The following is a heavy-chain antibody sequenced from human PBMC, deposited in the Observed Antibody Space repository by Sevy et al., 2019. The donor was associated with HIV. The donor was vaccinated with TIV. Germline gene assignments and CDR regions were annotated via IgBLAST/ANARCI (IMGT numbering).Heavy chain of an antibody. D-gene: IGHD3-10*01. Sequence: SETLSLTCAVSGGSISNNKWWSWVRQSPGKGLEWIGYIYYSGSTYYNPSLKSRVTISVDTSKNQFSLKLSSVTAADTAVYYCARVMVRGVIDYWGQGTLVTVSS. CDR1: GGSISNNKW. CDR3: ARVMVRGVIDY. V-gene: IGHV4-4*02. CDR2: IYYSGST. J-gene: IGHJ4*02.